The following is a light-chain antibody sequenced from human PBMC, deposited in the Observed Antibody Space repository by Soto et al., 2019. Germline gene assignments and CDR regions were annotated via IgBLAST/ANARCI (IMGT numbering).Light chain of an antibody. CDR3: TSYTTTNTPYV. Sequence: QSVLTQPASVSGSPGQSITIPCTGTNSDVGGYNYVSWYQHHPGKAPKLMIYEVFTRSSGVSSRFSGSKSGSTASLTISGLQAEDEADYYCTSYTTTNTPYVFGTGTKLTVL. V-gene: IGLV2-14*01. J-gene: IGLJ1*01. CDR2: EVF. CDR1: NSDVGGYNY.